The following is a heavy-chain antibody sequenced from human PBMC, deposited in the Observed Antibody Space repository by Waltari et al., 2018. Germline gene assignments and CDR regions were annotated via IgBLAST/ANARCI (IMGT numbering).Heavy chain of an antibody. CDR2: IMSSGSTI. V-gene: IGHV3-48*03. J-gene: IGHJ6*03. D-gene: IGHD1-26*01. CDR3: ARVGLATAHEAPHDYYDYYYMDV. CDR1: GFTFSSYE. Sequence: EVQLVESGGGLVEPGGSLRLSCAASGFTFSSYEMNWVRQAPGKGMEWVSYIMSSGSTIYDADSVKGRFTISLDNAKNSLYLQMNSLRAEDTAVYYCARVGLATAHEAPHDYYDYYYMDVWGKVTTVTVSS.